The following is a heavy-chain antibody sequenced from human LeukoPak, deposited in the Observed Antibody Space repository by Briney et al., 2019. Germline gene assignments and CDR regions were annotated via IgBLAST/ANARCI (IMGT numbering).Heavy chain of an antibody. D-gene: IGHD3-10*01. CDR1: GGSINSY. Sequence: PSETLSLTCTVSGGSINSYWSWIRQPAGKGLEWIGRISGSGTITYNPALQSRLSISIDTSKNQFSLKLMSVTAADTAVYYCARDRGGLDAFDIWGQGTMVTVSS. CDR2: ISGSGTI. CDR3: ARDRGGLDAFDI. J-gene: IGHJ3*02. V-gene: IGHV4-4*07.